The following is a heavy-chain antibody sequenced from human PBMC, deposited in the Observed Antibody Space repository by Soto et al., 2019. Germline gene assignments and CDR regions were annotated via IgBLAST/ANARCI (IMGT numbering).Heavy chain of an antibody. J-gene: IGHJ4*02. Sequence: GESLKISWKGSGYSFAGYWITWVRQKPGKGLEWMGRIDPSDSQTYYSPSFRGHVTISVTKSITTVFLQWSSLRASDTDMYYCARQIYDSDTGPNFQYYFDSWGQGTPVTVSS. CDR1: GYSFAGYW. D-gene: IGHD3-22*01. CDR3: ARQIYDSDTGPNFQYYFDS. CDR2: IDPSDSQT. V-gene: IGHV5-10-1*01.